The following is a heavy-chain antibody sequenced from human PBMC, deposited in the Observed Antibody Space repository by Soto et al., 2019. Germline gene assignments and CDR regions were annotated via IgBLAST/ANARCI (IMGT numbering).Heavy chain of an antibody. CDR3: SRGNGGTFDY. V-gene: IGHV3-11*05. CDR2: ISSSSSSS. D-gene: IGHD2-8*01. CDR1: GFSFSDSY. J-gene: IGHJ4*02. Sequence: QVLLVESGGGLVKPGGSLRLSCAASGFSFSDSYMSWIRQAPGKGLEWVSYISSSSSSSNYADSMKGRFTISRDNAKNSLYLQMNRLRVGDPAVYYCSRGNGGTFDYWGQGTLVTVSS.